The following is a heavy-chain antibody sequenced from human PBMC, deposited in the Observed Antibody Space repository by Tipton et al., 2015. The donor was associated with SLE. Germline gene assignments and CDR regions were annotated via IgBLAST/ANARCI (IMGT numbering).Heavy chain of an antibody. D-gene: IGHD2/OR15-2a*01. CDR1: GGSISSHY. V-gene: IGHV4-4*08. CDR2: IDSAGSA. J-gene: IGHJ6*02. CDR3: ARGRSSTMYGLDI. Sequence: TLSLTCTVSGGSISSHYWSWIRQPPGRGLEWIGSIDSAGSANYDPSLKSRLTTSVDTSKNQFSLKLISVTAADTAVYYCARGRSSTMYGLDIWGQGTAVTVSS.